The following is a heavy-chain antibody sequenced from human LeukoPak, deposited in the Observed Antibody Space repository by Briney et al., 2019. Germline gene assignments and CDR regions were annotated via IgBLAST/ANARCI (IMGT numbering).Heavy chain of an antibody. CDR1: GGSISSYY. CDR3: ARESYSSSYLFDF. CDR2: IYYSGST. D-gene: IGHD6-6*01. J-gene: IGHJ4*02. V-gene: IGHV4-59*12. Sequence: SETLSLTCTISGGSISSYYWSWIRQPPGQGLEWIGYIYYSGSTYYNPSLKSRVTMSVDTSKNQISLKVNSVTAADTAVYYCARESYSSSYLFDFWGQGTLVTVSS.